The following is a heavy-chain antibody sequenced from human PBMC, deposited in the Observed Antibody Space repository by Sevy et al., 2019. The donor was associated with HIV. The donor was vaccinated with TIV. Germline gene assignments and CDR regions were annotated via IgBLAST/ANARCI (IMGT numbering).Heavy chain of an antibody. V-gene: IGHV4-34*01. J-gene: IGHJ4*02. CDR2: INHSGST. D-gene: IGHD6-6*01. CDR1: GGSFSGYY. CDR3: ATWGSIAARPGENY. Sequence: SETLSLTCAFYGGSFSGYYWSWIRQPPGKGLEWIGEINHSGSTNYNPSLKSRVTISVDTSKNQFSLKLSSVTAADTAVYYCATWGSIAARPGENYWGQGTLVTVSS.